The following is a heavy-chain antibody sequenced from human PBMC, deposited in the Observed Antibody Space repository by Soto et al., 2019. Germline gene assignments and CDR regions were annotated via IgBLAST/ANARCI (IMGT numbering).Heavy chain of an antibody. V-gene: IGHV3-20*01. J-gene: IGHJ3*02. CDR1: GFTFDDYG. D-gene: IGHD3-10*01. CDR2: INWNGGST. Sequence: GGSLRLSCAASGFTFDDYGMSWVRQAPGKGLEWVSGINWNGGSTGYADSVKGRFTISRDNAKNSLYLQMNSLRAEDTALYHWARVRNYYYGSGSYLVNDAFDIWGQGTMVTVSS. CDR3: ARVRNYYYGSGSYLVNDAFDI.